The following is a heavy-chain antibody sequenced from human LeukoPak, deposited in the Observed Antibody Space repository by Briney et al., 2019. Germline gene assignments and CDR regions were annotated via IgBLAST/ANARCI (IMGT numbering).Heavy chain of an antibody. CDR1: GGTFSSYA. CDR3: ARGVAVAGGYYYYGMDV. CDR2: IIPILGIA. D-gene: IGHD6-19*01. Sequence: SVKVSCKASGGTFSSYAISWVRQAPGQGLEWMGRIIPILGIANYTQKFQGRVTITADKSTSTAYMELSSLRSEDTAVYYCARGVAVAGGYYYYGMDVWGQGTTVTVSS. J-gene: IGHJ6*02. V-gene: IGHV1-69*04.